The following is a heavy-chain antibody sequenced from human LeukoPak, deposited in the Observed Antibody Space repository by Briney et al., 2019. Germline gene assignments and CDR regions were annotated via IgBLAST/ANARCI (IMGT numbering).Heavy chain of an antibody. D-gene: IGHD3/OR15-3a*01. Sequence: PGGSLRLSCAASGFTLSRYWMHWVRQAPGKGPVWVSRINSDGSSTSYADSVKGRFTISRDNAKNTLYLQMNSLRAEDTAVYYCARDLYGTGYFDYWGQGTLVTVSS. CDR2: INSDGSST. CDR3: ARDLYGTGYFDY. J-gene: IGHJ4*02. CDR1: GFTLSRYW. V-gene: IGHV3-74*01.